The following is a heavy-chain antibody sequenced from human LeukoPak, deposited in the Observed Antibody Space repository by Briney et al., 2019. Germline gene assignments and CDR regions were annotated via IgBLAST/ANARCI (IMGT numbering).Heavy chain of an antibody. J-gene: IGHJ6*03. D-gene: IGHD6-13*01. CDR1: GGSISSSSYY. CDR3: ARTYSSSWYRGYYYYYMDV. CDR2: IYYSGCT. Sequence: SETLSLTCTVSGGSISSSSYYWGWIRQPPGKGLEWIGSIYYSGCTYYNPSLKIRVTTSVDKSKNQCSLKLSSVTAADTAVYYCARTYSSSWYRGYYYYYMDVWGKGTTVTISS. V-gene: IGHV4-39*01.